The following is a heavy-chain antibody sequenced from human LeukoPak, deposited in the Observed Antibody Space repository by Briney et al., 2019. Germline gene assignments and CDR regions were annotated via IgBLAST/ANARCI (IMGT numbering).Heavy chain of an antibody. D-gene: IGHD4-17*01. V-gene: IGHV4-39*01. CDR1: GGSISSSSYY. CDR2: IYYSGNTYSGNT. Sequence: PSETLSLTCTVSGGSISSSSYYWGWIRQPPGKGLEWIGCIYYSGNTYSGNTYYNPSLKSRVTISVDTSKNHFSLRLSSVTAAETAVYYCSRQRDYAAPIDIWGQGTMVTVSS. J-gene: IGHJ3*02. CDR3: SRQRDYAAPIDI.